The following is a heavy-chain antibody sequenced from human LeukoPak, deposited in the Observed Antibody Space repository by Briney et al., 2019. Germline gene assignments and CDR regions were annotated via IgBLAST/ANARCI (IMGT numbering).Heavy chain of an antibody. D-gene: IGHD3-3*01. Sequence: GGSLRLSCAASGFTVSSNYMSWVRQAPGKGLEWVSSISSSSSYIYYADSVKGRFTISRDNAKNSLYLQMNSLRAEDTAVYYCARDFKTILGVVDYWGQGTLVTVSS. CDR2: ISSSSSYI. V-gene: IGHV3-21*01. J-gene: IGHJ4*02. CDR3: ARDFKTILGVVDY. CDR1: GFTVSSNY.